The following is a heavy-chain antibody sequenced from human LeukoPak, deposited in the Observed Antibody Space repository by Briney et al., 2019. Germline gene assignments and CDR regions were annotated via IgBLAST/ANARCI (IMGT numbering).Heavy chain of an antibody. D-gene: IGHD2-2*01. CDR2: IYHSGSA. V-gene: IGHV4-38-2*01. CDR3: ARAPRWLTPDCTSTSCYENSFDP. Sequence: SSEALSLTCAVSGYSICSGYQWAWIRQSPGKGREGIGHIYHSGSAHYNPSLKRRVTILVETSTNQFSLKLYSVTAADTAVYYCARAPRWLTPDCTSTSCYENSFDPWGQGTLVTVSS. CDR1: GYSICSGYQ. J-gene: IGHJ5*02.